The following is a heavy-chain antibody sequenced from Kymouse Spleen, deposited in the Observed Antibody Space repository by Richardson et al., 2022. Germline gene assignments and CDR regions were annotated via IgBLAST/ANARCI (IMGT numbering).Heavy chain of an antibody. CDR1: GYTFTGYY. Sequence: QVQLVQSGAEVKKPGASVKVSCKASGYTFTGYYMHWVRQAPGQGLEWMGWINPNSGGTNYAQKFQGWVTMTRDTSISTAYMELSRLRSDDTAVYYCARAALLWFGELYGYYGMDVWGQGTTVTVSS. CDR3: ARAALLWFGELYGYYGMDV. V-gene: IGHV1-2*04. CDR2: INPNSGGT. J-gene: IGHJ6*02. D-gene: IGHD3-10*01.